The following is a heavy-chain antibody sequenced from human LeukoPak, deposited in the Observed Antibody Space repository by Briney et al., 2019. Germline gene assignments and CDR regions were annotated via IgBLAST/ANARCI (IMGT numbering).Heavy chain of an antibody. D-gene: IGHD3-22*01. CDR3: ARDRDYCDSSGYPYDAFDI. CDR1: GGSISSGGYY. V-gene: IGHV4-31*03. J-gene: IGHJ3*02. CDR2: IYYSGST. Sequence: SQTLSLTCTVSGGSISSGGYYWSWIRQHPGKGLEWIGYIYYSGSTYYNPSLKSRVTISVDTSKNQFSLKLSSVTAADTAVYYCARDRDYCDSSGYPYDAFDIWGQGTMVTVSS.